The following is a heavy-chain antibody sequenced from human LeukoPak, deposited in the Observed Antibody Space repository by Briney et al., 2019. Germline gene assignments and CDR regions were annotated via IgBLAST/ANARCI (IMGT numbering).Heavy chain of an antibody. CDR3: ARGIVGASPSYFDY. V-gene: IGHV4-34*01. CDR1: GVSFSGYY. CDR2: INHSGST. D-gene: IGHD1-26*01. J-gene: IGHJ4*02. Sequence: PSETLSLTCAVYGVSFSGYYWSWIRQPPGKGLEWIGEINHSGSTNYNPSLKSRVTISVDTSKNQFSLKLSSVTAADTAVCYCARGIVGASPSYFDYWGQGTLVTVSS.